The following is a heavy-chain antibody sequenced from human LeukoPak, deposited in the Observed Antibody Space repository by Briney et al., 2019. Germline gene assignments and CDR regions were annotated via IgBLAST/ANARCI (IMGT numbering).Heavy chain of an antibody. CDR3: AKVTLLSGSPAEYFQH. J-gene: IGHJ1*01. CDR1: GFTFSSYG. D-gene: IGHD1-26*01. CDR2: IRYDGSNK. Sequence: GGSLRLSCAASGFTFSSYGMHWVRQAPGKGLEWVAFIRYDGSNKYYADSVKGRFTISRDNSKNTLYLQMNSLRAEDTAVYYCAKVTLLSGSPAEYFQHWGQGTLVTVSS. V-gene: IGHV3-30*02.